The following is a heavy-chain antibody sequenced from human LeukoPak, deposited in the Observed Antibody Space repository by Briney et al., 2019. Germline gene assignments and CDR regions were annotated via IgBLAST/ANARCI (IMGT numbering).Heavy chain of an antibody. CDR2: IYTSGST. CDR1: GGSISSYY. Sequence: SETLSLTCTVSGGSISSYYWSWIRQPAGKGLKWIGRIYTSGSTNYNPSLKSRVTTSVDTSKNQFSLKLSSVTAADTAVYYCARGVEYQLLSSIVYYMDVWGKGTTVTISS. CDR3: ARGVEYQLLSSIVYYMDV. V-gene: IGHV4-4*07. J-gene: IGHJ6*03. D-gene: IGHD2-2*01.